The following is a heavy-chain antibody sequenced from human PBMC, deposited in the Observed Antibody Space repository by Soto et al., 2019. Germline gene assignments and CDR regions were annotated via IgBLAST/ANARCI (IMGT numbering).Heavy chain of an antibody. CDR1: GFTFSSYD. D-gene: IGHD4-17*01. Sequence: EVQLLESGGGLVQPGGSLGLSCAASGFTFSSYDMSWVRQAPGKGLEYVSSISVTGSGTYYADSVKGRFTISRDKSKNTLYLQMNSLRVEDTAGYYCARTTTTKSRDYWGQGTLVTVSS. V-gene: IGHV3-23*01. J-gene: IGHJ4*02. CDR3: ARTTTTKSRDY. CDR2: ISVTGSGT.